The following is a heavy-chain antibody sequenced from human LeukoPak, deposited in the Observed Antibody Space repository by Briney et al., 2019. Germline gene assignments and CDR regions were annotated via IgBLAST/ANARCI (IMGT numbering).Heavy chain of an antibody. CDR1: GGSISSYY. CDR2: IYYSGST. D-gene: IGHD2-2*01. J-gene: IGHJ5*02. CDR3: AKGQSDIVVVPAAVVWFDP. Sequence: SETLSLTCTVSGGSISSYYGSWIRQPPGKGLEWIGYIYYSGSTNYNPSLKSRVTISVDTSKNQFSLKLSSVTAADTAVYYCAKGQSDIVVVPAAVVWFDPWGQGTLVTVSS. V-gene: IGHV4-59*01.